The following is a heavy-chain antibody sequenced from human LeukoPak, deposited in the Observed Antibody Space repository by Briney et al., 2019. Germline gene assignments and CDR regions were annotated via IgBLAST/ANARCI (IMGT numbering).Heavy chain of an antibody. D-gene: IGHD3-10*01. CDR1: GFTFRNYA. Sequence: GGSLRLSCAASGFTFRNYAMSWVRQAPGKGLEWVSAISGSGDITYYADSVKGRFTISRDNSKNTLYLEVISLTAEDTAVYYCAKDDAWLRFGEWSQGTLVTVSS. CDR3: AKDDAWLRFGE. V-gene: IGHV3-23*01. CDR2: ISGSGDIT. J-gene: IGHJ4*02.